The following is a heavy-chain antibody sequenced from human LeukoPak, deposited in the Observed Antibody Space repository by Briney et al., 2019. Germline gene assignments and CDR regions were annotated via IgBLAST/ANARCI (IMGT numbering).Heavy chain of an antibody. J-gene: IGHJ4*02. V-gene: IGHV1-69*13. CDR3: ARDLLRGSQAPQGAAALDY. Sequence: ASVKVSCKASGGTFSSYAISWVRQAPGQGLEWMGGIIPIFGTANYAQKFQGRVTITADESTSTAYMELSSLRSEDTAVYYCARDLLRGSQAPQGAAALDYWGQGTLVTVSS. D-gene: IGHD1-26*01. CDR1: GGTFSSYA. CDR2: IIPIFGTA.